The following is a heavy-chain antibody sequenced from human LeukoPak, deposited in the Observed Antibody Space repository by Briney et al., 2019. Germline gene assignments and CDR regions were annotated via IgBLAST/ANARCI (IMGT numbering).Heavy chain of an antibody. CDR2: IYSGGST. D-gene: IGHD3-10*01. CDR1: GFTVSSNY. J-gene: IGHJ4*02. Sequence: GGSLRLSCAASGFTVSSNYMSWVRQAPGKGLEWVSVIYSGGSTYYADSVKGRFTISRDNSKNTLYLQMNSLRAEDTAVYYCARGGFAPRRYYFFDYWGQGTLVTVSS. V-gene: IGHV3-53*01. CDR3: ARGGFAPRRYYFFDY.